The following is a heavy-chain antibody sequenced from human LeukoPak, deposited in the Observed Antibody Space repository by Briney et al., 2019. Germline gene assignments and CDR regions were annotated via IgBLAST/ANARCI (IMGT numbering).Heavy chain of an antibody. CDR3: ARDLVTRLNHYYDFWRFDP. Sequence: PSETLSLTCSVSGGSISNDYWNWIRQPPGKGLEWIGYIYYTGNMLYSPPLKSRVTISVDTSKNQFSLKLSSVTAADTAVYYCARDLVTRLNHYYDFWRFDPWGQETLVTVSS. J-gene: IGHJ5*02. D-gene: IGHD3-3*01. V-gene: IGHV4-59*12. CDR1: GGSISNDY. CDR2: IYYTGNM.